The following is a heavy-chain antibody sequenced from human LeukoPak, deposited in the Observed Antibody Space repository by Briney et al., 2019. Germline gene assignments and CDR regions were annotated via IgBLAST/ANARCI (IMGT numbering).Heavy chain of an antibody. J-gene: IGHJ4*02. CDR3: ARVSGTVAGTVDY. CDR2: IYHSGST. D-gene: IGHD6-19*01. CDR1: GYSISSGYY. V-gene: IGHV4-38-2*02. Sequence: SETLSLTCTVSGYSISSGYYWGWIRQPPGKGLEWIGSIYHSGSTYYNPSLKSRVTMSVDTSKNQFSLKLSSVTAADTAVYYCARVSGTVAGTVDYWGQGTLVTVSS.